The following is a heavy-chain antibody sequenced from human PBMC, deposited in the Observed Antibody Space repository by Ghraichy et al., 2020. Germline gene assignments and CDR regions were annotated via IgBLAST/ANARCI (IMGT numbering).Heavy chain of an antibody. V-gene: IGHV3-23*01. CDR1: EFTFSNYA. CDR2: ISGSGGST. CDR3: AKNEKGFHHFYYYGMDV. Sequence: GESLNISCAASEFTFSNYAMSWVRQAPGKGLEWVSVISGSGGSTYHADSVKGRFTISRDNSKNTLYLQMNSLRAEDTALYYCAKNEKGFHHFYYYGMDVWGQGTTVTVSS. J-gene: IGHJ6*02.